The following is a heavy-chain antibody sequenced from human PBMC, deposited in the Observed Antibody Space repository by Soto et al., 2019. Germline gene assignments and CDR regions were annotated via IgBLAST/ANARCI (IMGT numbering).Heavy chain of an antibody. Sequence: QVQLRESGPGLVKPSETLSLTCTVSGGSMNYYYWSWIRQPPGKGLEWIGYIYHSGTAEYNPSLKSRVTLSVDTSKSQFSLMMSSVTTADTAVYYCARDRAIISAPKKEYVFEIWGQGTTVTVSS. V-gene: IGHV4-59*01. CDR2: IYHSGTA. J-gene: IGHJ3*02. CDR3: ARDRAIISAPKKEYVFEI. CDR1: GGSMNYYY. D-gene: IGHD6-6*01.